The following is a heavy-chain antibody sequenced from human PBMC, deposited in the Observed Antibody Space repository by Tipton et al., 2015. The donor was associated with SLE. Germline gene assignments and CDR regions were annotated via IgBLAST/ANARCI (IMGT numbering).Heavy chain of an antibody. CDR2: ISSSGSTI. CDR1: GFTFSDYY. CDR3: AKMGIAAALDY. Sequence: SLRLSCAASGFTFSDYYMSWIRQAPGKGLEWVSYISSSGSTIYYADSVKGRFTISRDNAKNSLYLQMNNLRPEDTAVYYCAKMGIAAALDYWGQGTLVTVSS. V-gene: IGHV3-11*04. D-gene: IGHD6-13*01. J-gene: IGHJ4*02.